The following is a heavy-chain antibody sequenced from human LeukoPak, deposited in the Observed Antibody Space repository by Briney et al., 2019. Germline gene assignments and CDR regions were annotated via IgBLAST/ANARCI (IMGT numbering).Heavy chain of an antibody. J-gene: IGHJ3*02. Sequence: SETLSLTCAVSGGSISSGGYSWSWIRQPPGKGLEWIGYIYHSGSTYYNPSLKSRVTISVDKSKNQFSLKLSSVTAADTTVYYCASGAGTDAFDIWGQGTMVTVSS. CDR1: GGSISSGGYS. D-gene: IGHD6-19*01. CDR3: ASGAGTDAFDI. CDR2: IYHSGST. V-gene: IGHV4-30-2*01.